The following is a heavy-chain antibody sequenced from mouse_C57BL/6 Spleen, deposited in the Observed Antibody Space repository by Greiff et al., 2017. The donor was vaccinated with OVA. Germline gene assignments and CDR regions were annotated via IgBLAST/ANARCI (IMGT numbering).Heavy chain of an antibody. CDR2: IWSGGST. Sequence: QVQLQQSGPGLVQPSQSLSITCTVSGFSLTSYGVHWVRQSPGKGLEWLGVIWSGGSTDYNAAFISRLSISKDNSKSQVFFKMISLQADVTAIYYCARKLDYYAMDYWGQGTSVTVSS. J-gene: IGHJ4*01. V-gene: IGHV2-2*01. CDR1: GFSLTSYG. CDR3: ARKLDYYAMDY.